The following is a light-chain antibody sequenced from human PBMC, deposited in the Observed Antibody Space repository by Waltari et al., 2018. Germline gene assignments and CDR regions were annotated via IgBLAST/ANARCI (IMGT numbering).Light chain of an antibody. Sequence: QSALTQPPSASGSPGQSVTIPCTGASRDIGRYNYVSWYQQHPGKAPTLMIYEVTDRPSGVPDRFSGSKSGNTASLTVSGLQADDEADYYCSSYAGSNTWVFGGGTKLTVL. V-gene: IGLV2-8*01. J-gene: IGLJ3*02. CDR2: EVT. CDR3: SSYAGSNTWV. CDR1: SRDIGRYNY.